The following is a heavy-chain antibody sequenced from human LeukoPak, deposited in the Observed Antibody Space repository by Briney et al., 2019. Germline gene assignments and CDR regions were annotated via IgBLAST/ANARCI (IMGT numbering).Heavy chain of an antibody. Sequence: ASVKVSCKASGYTFTSYYIHWVRQAPGQGLEWMGIINPSGGSTTYAQNFQGRVTMTRDTSTSTVYMELSSLRSEDTAVYYCARGRGVRGVISDWFDPWGQGTLVTVSS. J-gene: IGHJ5*02. V-gene: IGHV1-46*01. D-gene: IGHD3-10*01. CDR1: GYTFTSYY. CDR3: ARGRGVRGVISDWFDP. CDR2: INPSGGST.